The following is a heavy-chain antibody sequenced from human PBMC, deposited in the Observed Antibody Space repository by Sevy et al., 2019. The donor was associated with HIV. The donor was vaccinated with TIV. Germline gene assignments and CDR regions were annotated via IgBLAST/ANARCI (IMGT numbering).Heavy chain of an antibody. J-gene: IGHJ6*02. CDR3: ARESYDILPGSRGMDV. CDR1: GGSISSYY. D-gene: IGHD3-9*01. CDR2: IYYSGST. Sequence: SETLSLTCTVSGGSISSYYWSWIRLPPGKRLEWIGYIYYSGSTNDNPSLKSRVTISVDTSKNQISLKLRSVTAADTAVYYCARESYDILPGSRGMDVWGQGTTVTVSS. V-gene: IGHV4-59*01.